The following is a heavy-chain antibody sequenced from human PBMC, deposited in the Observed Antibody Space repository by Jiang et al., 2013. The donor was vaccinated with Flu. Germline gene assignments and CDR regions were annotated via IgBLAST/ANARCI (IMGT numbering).Heavy chain of an antibody. CDR1: GGSISSYY. V-gene: IGHV4-59*01. CDR3: AREGDSSGYSFEY. Sequence: GSGLVKPSETLSLTCTVSGGSISSYYWSWIRQPPGKGLEWIGYIYYSGSTNYNPSLKSRVTISVDTSKNQFSLKLSSVTAADTAVYYCAREGDSSGYSFEYWGQGTLVTVSS. D-gene: IGHD3-22*01. CDR2: IYYSGST. J-gene: IGHJ4*02.